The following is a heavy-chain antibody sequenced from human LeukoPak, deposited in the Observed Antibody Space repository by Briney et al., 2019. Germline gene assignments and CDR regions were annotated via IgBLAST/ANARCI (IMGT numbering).Heavy chain of an antibody. D-gene: IGHD1-14*01. J-gene: IGHJ6*02. Sequence: GGSLRLSCAASGFTFDDYGMHWIRQGPGKGLEWVAFIRRDGGTVEYADSVKGRFTISRDNSENSLSLQMHNLRSEDTALYFCARVIRTRYFGMDVWGQGTAVTVSS. CDR2: IRRDGGTV. V-gene: IGHV3-43*02. CDR1: GFTFDDYG. CDR3: ARVIRTRYFGMDV.